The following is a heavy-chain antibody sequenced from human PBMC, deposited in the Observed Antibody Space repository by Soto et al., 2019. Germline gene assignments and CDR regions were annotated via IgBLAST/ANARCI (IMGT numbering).Heavy chain of an antibody. D-gene: IGHD1-7*01. CDR1: GGSFSGYY. CDR2: INHSGST. CDR3: ARELGNYGFDY. V-gene: IGHV4-34*01. J-gene: IGHJ4*02. Sequence: SETLSLTCAVYGGSFSGYYWSWIRQPPGKGLEWIGEINHSGSTNYNPSLKSRVTISVDTSKNQFSLKLSSVTVADTAVYYCARELGNYGFDYWGQGTLVTVSS.